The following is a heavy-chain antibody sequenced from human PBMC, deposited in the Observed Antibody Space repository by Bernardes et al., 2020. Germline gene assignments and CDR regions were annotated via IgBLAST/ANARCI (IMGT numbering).Heavy chain of an antibody. J-gene: IGHJ6*04. CDR1: GFTFSSYW. Sequence: GWSLRLSCAASGFTFSSYWMSWVRQAPGKGLEWVANIKQDGSEKYYVDSVKGRFTISRDNAKNSLYLQMNSLRAEDTAVYYCAREYIFGVALYYGMDVWGKGTTVTVSS. CDR2: IKQDGSEK. CDR3: AREYIFGVALYYGMDV. V-gene: IGHV3-7*01. D-gene: IGHD3-3*01.